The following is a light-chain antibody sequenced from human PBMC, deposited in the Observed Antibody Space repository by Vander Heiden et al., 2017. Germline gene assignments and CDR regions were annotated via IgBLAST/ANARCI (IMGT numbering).Light chain of an antibody. Sequence: IHMTQSPSTLSASVGDRVIVTCRASQSISSWLAWYQQKPGKAPKLLIYKASSLESGVPARFSGSGSGTEFTLTISSLQPDDSATYYCQQDYNYPFTLGQGTKVEVK. CDR1: QSISSW. J-gene: IGKJ2*01. CDR3: QQDYNYPFT. V-gene: IGKV1-5*03. CDR2: KAS.